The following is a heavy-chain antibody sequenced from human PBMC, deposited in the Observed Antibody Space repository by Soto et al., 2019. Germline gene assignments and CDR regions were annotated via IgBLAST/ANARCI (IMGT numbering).Heavy chain of an antibody. J-gene: IGHJ4*02. D-gene: IGHD2-15*01. CDR3: ARGRVYCSGGSCSNFDY. CDR2: INAGNGNT. V-gene: IGHV1-3*01. Sequence: QVQLVQSGAEVKKPGASVKVSCKASGYTFTSYAMHWVRQAPRQRLEWMGWINAGNGNTKYSQKFQGRVTITRDTSASTAYMELSSLRSEDTAVYYCARGRVYCSGGSCSNFDYWGQGTLVTVSS. CDR1: GYTFTSYA.